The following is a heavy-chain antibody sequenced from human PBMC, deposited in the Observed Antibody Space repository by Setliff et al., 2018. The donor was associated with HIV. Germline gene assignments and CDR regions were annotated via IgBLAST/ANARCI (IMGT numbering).Heavy chain of an antibody. CDR3: VRDKSWAFDY. V-gene: IGHV3-48*01. J-gene: IGHJ4*02. CDR2: INWRSEK. Sequence: GGSLRLSCAASGFSFGDFTFNWVRQAPGKRLEWLCYINWRSEKYYADSVKGRFTISRDNGKNSLYLQMNSLRAEDTAVYYCVRDKSWAFDYWGQGTLVTVSS. CDR1: GFSFGDFT.